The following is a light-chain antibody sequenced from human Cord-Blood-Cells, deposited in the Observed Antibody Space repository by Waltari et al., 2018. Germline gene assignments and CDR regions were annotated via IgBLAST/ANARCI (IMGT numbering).Light chain of an antibody. CDR2: DAS. J-gene: IGKJ2*01. CDR3: QQYDNLPMYT. V-gene: IGKV1-33*01. CDR1: QDISNY. Sequence: DIQMTQSPSSLSATVGNRVNITCQASQDISNYLNWYQKKPGRATKPLIYDASNLETRVPSRFSGSGSGTDFTFTISSLQPEDIATYYCQQYDNLPMYTFGQGTKVEIK.